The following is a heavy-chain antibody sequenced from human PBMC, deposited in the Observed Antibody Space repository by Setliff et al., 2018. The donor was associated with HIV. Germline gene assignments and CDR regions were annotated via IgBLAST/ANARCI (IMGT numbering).Heavy chain of an antibody. Sequence: GGSLRLSCAASGFTFSSYSMNWVRQAPGKGLEWVSFISSSSSYIYYADSVKGRFTISRDYAKNSLNLQMNSLRADDTAVYYCARVLGYCSGGSCYSYYFDYWGQGTLVTVSS. J-gene: IGHJ4*02. V-gene: IGHV3-21*01. D-gene: IGHD2-15*01. CDR2: ISSSSSYI. CDR1: GFTFSSYS. CDR3: ARVLGYCSGGSCYSYYFDY.